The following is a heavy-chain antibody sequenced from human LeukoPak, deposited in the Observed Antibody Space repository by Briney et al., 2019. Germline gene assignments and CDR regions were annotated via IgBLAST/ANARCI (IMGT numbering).Heavy chain of an antibody. CDR1: GGSISNSTYY. CDR2: IYRSGST. CDR3: ARHVPGYSNTWPGP. Sequence: SETLSLTCSVSGGSISNSTYYWGXIRQPPGKGLEWIGCIYRSGSTYYNPSLKSRVTISVDTSKNQFSLKLRSVTAAGTAVYYCARHVPGYSNTWPGPWGQGTLVTVFS. V-gene: IGHV4-39*01. J-gene: IGHJ5*02. D-gene: IGHD4-11*01.